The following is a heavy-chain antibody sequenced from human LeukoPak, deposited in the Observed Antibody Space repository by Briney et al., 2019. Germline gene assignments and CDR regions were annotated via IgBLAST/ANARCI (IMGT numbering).Heavy chain of an antibody. D-gene: IGHD3-10*01. CDR3: ARVSPSGVWDV. V-gene: IGHV4-61*02. J-gene: IGHJ6*02. Sequence: PSETLSLTCTGSGDSISSSRYYWRWIRQPAGKGLEWIGRMYTSGSTNYNPTLNSRVTISIDTSKNQFSLSLSSVTAADTAVYYCARVSPSGVWDVWGQGTTVTVSS. CDR1: GDSISSSRYY. CDR2: MYTSGST.